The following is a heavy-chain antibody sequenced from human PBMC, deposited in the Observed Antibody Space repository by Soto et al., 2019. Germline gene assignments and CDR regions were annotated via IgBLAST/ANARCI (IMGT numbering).Heavy chain of an antibody. V-gene: IGHV4-39*01. J-gene: IGHJ5*02. D-gene: IGHD1-1*01. CDR2: FYYSGST. CDR1: GGSISRSDYY. Sequence: ETLSLTCTVSGGSISRSDYYWAWVRQPPGKGLEWIGSFYYSGSTYYNPSLKSRISISIDTSKNQFSLDLTSVTAADTAVYYCARPRVWNDPYFDPWGQGTLVTVSS. CDR3: ARPRVWNDPYFDP.